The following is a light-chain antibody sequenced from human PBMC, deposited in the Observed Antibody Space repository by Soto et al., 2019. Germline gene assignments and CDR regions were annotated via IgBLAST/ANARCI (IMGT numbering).Light chain of an antibody. CDR1: QILLHSNAYNY. J-gene: IGKJ1*01. CDR2: LGS. V-gene: IGKV2-28*01. CDR3: MQPLQSWT. Sequence: DFVMTQSPLSLPVTRREHPSICYSSSQILLHSNAYNYLDWYLQKPRQSPQLLIYLGSNRASGVPDRFSGSGSGTDFTLKISRVEAEDVGVYYCMQPLQSWTFGQGTKVDI.